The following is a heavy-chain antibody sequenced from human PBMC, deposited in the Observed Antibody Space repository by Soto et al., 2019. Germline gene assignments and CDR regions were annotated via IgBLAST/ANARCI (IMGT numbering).Heavy chain of an antibody. V-gene: IGHV1-46*04. J-gene: IGHJ2*01. CDR3: ARDNSYDSGGAKGWYFDL. Sequence: QVQLVQSGAEVKKPGASVKVSCKASGYTITRHWMHWVRQAPGQGLEWMAVINPSGDFTIYAQELKGRVTVTRATYTSTVYMELSSLRSQDTAVYYCARDNSYDSGGAKGWYFDLWGRGTLVTVSS. CDR1: GYTITRHW. CDR2: INPSGDFT. D-gene: IGHD3-22*01.